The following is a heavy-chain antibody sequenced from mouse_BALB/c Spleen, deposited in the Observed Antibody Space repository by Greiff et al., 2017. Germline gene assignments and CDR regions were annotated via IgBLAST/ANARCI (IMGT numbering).Heavy chain of an antibody. CDR2: IYPGDGDN. Sequence: QVQLQQSGAELVRPGSSVKISCKASGYAFSSYWMNWVKQRPGQGLEWIGQIYPGDGDNNYNGKFKGKATLTADNSSSTAYMQLSSLTSEDSAVYVCARWLLRDDFDYWGQGTTLTVSA. V-gene: IGHV1-80*01. J-gene: IGHJ2*01. D-gene: IGHD2-3*01. CDR3: ARWLLRDDFDY. CDR1: GYAFSSYW.